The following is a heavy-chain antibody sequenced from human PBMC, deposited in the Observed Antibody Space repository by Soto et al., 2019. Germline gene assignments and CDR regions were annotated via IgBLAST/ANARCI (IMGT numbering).Heavy chain of an antibody. J-gene: IGHJ6*02. CDR1: GFTFDTYV. V-gene: IGHV3-30-3*01. CDR2: ISYEGSNT. D-gene: IGHD1-1*01. Sequence: GGSLRLSCVASGFTFDTYVIHWVRQSPGKGLQWVALISYEGSNTYYADSVRGRFTISRDNSKDTLYLQMNTLRPEDTGLYYCARVTPGNNLYYFSGLDFWGQGTSVTVSS. CDR3: ARVTPGNNLYYFSGLDF.